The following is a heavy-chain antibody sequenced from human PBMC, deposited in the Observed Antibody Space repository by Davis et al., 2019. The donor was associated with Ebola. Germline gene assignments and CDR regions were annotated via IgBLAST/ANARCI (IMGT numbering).Heavy chain of an antibody. J-gene: IGHJ4*02. CDR1: GGSISSYY. CDR3: SDWNR. V-gene: IGHV4-59*03. D-gene: IGHD1-1*01. Sequence: MPSETLSLTCTVSGGSISSYYWSWIRQPPGKGLEWIGYIYYSGSTNYNPSLKSRVTISVDTSKNQFSLRLKSVTAADTAVYYCSDWNRWGQGTLVTVSS. CDR2: IYYSGST.